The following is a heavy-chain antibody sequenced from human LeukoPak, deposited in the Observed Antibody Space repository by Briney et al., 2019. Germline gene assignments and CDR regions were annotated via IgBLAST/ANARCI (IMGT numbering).Heavy chain of an antibody. CDR3: ARGLLAAAGLFQH. V-gene: IGHV4-34*01. D-gene: IGHD6-13*01. CDR2: INHSGST. Sequence: SETLSLTCAVYGGSFSGYYWSWIRQPPGKGLEWIGEINHSGSTNYNPSLKSRVTISVDTSKNQFSLKLSSVTAADTAVYYCARGLLAAAGLFQHWGQGTLVTVPS. J-gene: IGHJ1*01. CDR1: GGSFSGYY.